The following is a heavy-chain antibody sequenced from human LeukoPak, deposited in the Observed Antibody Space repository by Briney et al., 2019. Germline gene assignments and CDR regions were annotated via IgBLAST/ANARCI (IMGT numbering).Heavy chain of an antibody. CDR3: AKLPYCSSTSCLPHSDY. Sequence: GGSLRLSCAASGFTFVGYAMSWVRQAPGKGLEWVSAISGSGGGTYYADSVKGRFTISRDNSKNTLYLQMNSLRAEDTAVYYCAKLPYCSSTSCLPHSDYWGQGTLVTVSS. CDR2: ISGSGGGT. D-gene: IGHD2-2*01. J-gene: IGHJ4*02. V-gene: IGHV3-23*01. CDR1: GFTFVGYA.